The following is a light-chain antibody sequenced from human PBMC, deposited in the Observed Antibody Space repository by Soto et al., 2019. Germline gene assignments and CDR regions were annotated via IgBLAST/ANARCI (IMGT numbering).Light chain of an antibody. V-gene: IGKV3-15*01. Sequence: EIMMTQSPATLSVSPGEGVTLSCRGSQTVPSRIAWYQQKPGQAPSLLIYGASTRATGVPDRFSGTGSGTEFTLTISSLEPEDFAVYYCQQRSNWPPITFGQGTRLEIK. J-gene: IGKJ5*01. CDR3: QQRSNWPPIT. CDR2: GAS. CDR1: QTVPSR.